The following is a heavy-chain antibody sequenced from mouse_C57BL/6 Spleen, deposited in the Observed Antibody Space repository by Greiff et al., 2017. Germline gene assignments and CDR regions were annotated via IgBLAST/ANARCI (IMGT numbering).Heavy chain of an antibody. D-gene: IGHD1-1*01. V-gene: IGHV1-80*01. CDR1: GYAFSSYW. J-gene: IGHJ2*01. CDR3: ARSPITTVVAPDY. CDR2: IYPGDGDT. Sequence: VKLMESGAELVKPGASVKISCKASGYAFSSYWMNWVKQRPGKGLEWIGQIYPGDGDTNYNGKFKGKATLTADKSSSTAYMQLSSLTSEDSAVYFCARSPITTVVAPDYWGQGTTLTVSS.